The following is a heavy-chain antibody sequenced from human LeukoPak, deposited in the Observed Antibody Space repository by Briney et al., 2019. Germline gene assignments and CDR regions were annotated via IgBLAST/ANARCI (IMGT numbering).Heavy chain of an antibody. CDR3: GKDHRGLRIGGGSDFDY. D-gene: IGHD5-12*01. J-gene: IGHJ4*02. CDR2: ISGRAGST. Sequence: GGSLRLSCAASGFTFSSYAMNWVRQAPGKGLEWVSAISGRAGSTYYADSVKGRFTISRDNSKNTLYLQMNSLRAEDTAVYYCGKDHRGLRIGGGSDFDYWGQGTMVTVSS. V-gene: IGHV3-23*01. CDR1: GFTFSSYA.